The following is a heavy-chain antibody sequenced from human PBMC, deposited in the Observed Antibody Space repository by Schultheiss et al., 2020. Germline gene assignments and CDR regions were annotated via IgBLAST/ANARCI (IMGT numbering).Heavy chain of an antibody. Sequence: SETLSLTCTVSGGSINTSNWWTWVRQSPGKGLEWIGEIYHIGNTNYNPSLKSRVTISVDKSKNQFSLKLSSVTAADTAVYYCARETVDTAMVGWGQGTLVTVSS. CDR3: ARETVDTAMVG. V-gene: IGHV4-4*02. CDR2: IYHIGNT. CDR1: GGSINTSNW. D-gene: IGHD5-18*01. J-gene: IGHJ4*02.